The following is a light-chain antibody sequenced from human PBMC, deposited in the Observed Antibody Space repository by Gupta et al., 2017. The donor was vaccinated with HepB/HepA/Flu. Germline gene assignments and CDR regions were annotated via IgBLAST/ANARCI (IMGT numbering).Light chain of an antibody. Sequence: SHVLTQPPSVSVAPGKTARITCGGNNIGSKRVHWYQQKPGQAPVLVVYDDSARPSGIPERFSGSNSVNTATLTISRVEAGDEADYYCQVWDSSSDRVVFGGGAKLTVL. J-gene: IGLJ2*01. V-gene: IGLV3-21*03. CDR1: NIGSKR. CDR3: QVWDSSSDRVV. CDR2: DDS.